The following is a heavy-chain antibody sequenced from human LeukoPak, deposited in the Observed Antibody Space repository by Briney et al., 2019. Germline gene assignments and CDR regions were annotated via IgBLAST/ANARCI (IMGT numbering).Heavy chain of an antibody. CDR1: GFTFSSYG. Sequence: GGSLRLSCAASGFTFSSYGMHWVRQAPGKGLEWVAFIRYDGSNKYYADSVKGRFTISRDNSKNTLYLQMNSLRAEDTAVYYCAKAGVVPAAPFDYWGQGTLVTVSS. J-gene: IGHJ4*02. CDR2: IRYDGSNK. CDR3: AKAGVVPAAPFDY. V-gene: IGHV3-30*02. D-gene: IGHD2-2*01.